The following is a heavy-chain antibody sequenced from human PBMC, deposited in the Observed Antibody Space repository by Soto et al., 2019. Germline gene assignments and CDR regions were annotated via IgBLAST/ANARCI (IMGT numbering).Heavy chain of an antibody. CDR2: IYHSGST. Sequence: SDPRSLTCAVSGGYISTGGYSWSWIRQPPGKGLEWIGYIYHSGSTYYNPSLKSRVTISVDRSKSQFSLKLSSVTAADTAVYYCARVPDRWGQGTLVTVS. J-gene: IGHJ5*02. CDR3: ARVPDR. CDR1: GGYISTGGYS. D-gene: IGHD2-2*01. V-gene: IGHV4-30-2*01.